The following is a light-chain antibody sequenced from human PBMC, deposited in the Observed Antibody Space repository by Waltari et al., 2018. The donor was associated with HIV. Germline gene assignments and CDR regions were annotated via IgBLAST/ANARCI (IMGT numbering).Light chain of an antibody. CDR1: QSISSR. CDR3: QQYYSYWT. V-gene: IGKV1-5*03. Sequence: DIQMTQSPSTLSASVGDRVTITCRTSQSISSRLALYQQKPVKAPKLLIYKASSVESGVPSRFSGSGSGTEFTLTISSLQPDDFATYYCQQYYSYWTFGQGTKVEIK. CDR2: KAS. J-gene: IGKJ1*01.